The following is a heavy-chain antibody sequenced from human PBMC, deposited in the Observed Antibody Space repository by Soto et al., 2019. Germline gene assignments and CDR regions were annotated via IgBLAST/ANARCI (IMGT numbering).Heavy chain of an antibody. CDR3: AKLGFVLMELYYFHQ. CDR1: GFIFSKYG. D-gene: IGHD2-8*01. CDR2: ISYDGSNK. Sequence: GGSLRLSCGASGFIFSKYGMHWARQAPGKGLEWVAVISYDGSNKYYAESVKGRFTISRDKSENTLYLQMNSLRAEDTALYYCAKLGFVLMELYYFHQWGHGTLVTVSS. V-gene: IGHV3-30*18. J-gene: IGHJ4*01.